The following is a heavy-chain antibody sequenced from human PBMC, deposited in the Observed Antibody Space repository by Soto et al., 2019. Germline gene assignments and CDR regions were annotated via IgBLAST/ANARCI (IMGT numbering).Heavy chain of an antibody. Sequence: EVQLLESGGRLVPPGGSLRLSCAGSRFSFSNYAMTWARQAPGEGLEWVSSITGSGGGTTYADSVKGRFTISRDNSKKMLYVQRDSLRADDTAVYYCSTDPNGDYIGAFDNWGQGTMVTVSS. D-gene: IGHD4-17*01. V-gene: IGHV3-23*01. CDR3: STDPNGDYIGAFDN. J-gene: IGHJ3*02. CDR1: RFSFSNYA. CDR2: ITGSGGGT.